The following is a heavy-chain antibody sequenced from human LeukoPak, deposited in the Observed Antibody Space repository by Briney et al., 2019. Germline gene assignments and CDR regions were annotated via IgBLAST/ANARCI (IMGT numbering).Heavy chain of an antibody. CDR1: GFTFSSYW. V-gene: IGHV3-21*01. Sequence: KTGGSLRLSCAASGFTFSSYWMSWVRQAPGKGLEWVSLISSSGSFIYYTDSVKGRFTISRDNAKNSLYLQMNSLRAEDTAVYYCARAYCGGDCSSGYYYGMDVWGQGTTVTVSS. CDR3: ARAYCGGDCSSGYYYGMDV. CDR2: ISSSGSFI. J-gene: IGHJ6*02. D-gene: IGHD2-21*02.